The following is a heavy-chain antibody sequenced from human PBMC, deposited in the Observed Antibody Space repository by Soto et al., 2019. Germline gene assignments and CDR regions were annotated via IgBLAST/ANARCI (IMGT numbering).Heavy chain of an antibody. CDR3: ASTYYDFWSGYGVPDYYYYMDV. D-gene: IGHD3-3*01. V-gene: IGHV1-18*01. CDR2: ISAYNGNT. J-gene: IGHJ6*03. Sequence: ASVKVSCKASGYTFTSYGISWVRQAPGQGLEWMGWISAYNGNTNYAQKLQGRVTMTTDTSTSTAYMELRSLRSDDTAVYYCASTYYDFWSGYGVPDYYYYMDVWGKGTTVTVSS. CDR1: GYTFTSYG.